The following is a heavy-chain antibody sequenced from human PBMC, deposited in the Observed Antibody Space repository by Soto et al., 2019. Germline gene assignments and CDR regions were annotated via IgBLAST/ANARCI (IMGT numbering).Heavy chain of an antibody. CDR3: ARDPMYSSGWYDY. J-gene: IGHJ4*02. Sequence: GGSLRLSCAASGFTFSSYAMHWVRQAPGKGLEWVAVISYDGSNRYYADSVKGRFTISRDNSKNTLYLQMNSLRAEDTAVYYCARDPMYSSGWYDYWGQGTLVTVSS. CDR2: ISYDGSNR. D-gene: IGHD6-19*01. V-gene: IGHV3-30-3*01. CDR1: GFTFSSYA.